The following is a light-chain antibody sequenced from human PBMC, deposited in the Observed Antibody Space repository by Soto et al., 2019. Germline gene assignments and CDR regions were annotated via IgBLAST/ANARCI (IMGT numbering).Light chain of an antibody. CDR1: QDIKKF. V-gene: IGKV1-33*01. CDR2: DAS. J-gene: IGKJ4*01. Sequence: DIQMTQSPSSLSASVGDRVTISCQASQDIKKFLNWFQPKPGKAPNVLIHDASNLVTGVPSRFSGSGSETDFTFTIITLQPEDIATYYCQQYGTLPLTFGGGTKVEI. CDR3: QQYGTLPLT.